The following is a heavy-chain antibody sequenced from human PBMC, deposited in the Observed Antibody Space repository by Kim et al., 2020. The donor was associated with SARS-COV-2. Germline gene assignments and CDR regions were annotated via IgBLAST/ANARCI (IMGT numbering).Heavy chain of an antibody. J-gene: IGHJ3*01. D-gene: IGHD3-22*01. V-gene: IGHV4-38-2*02. CDR1: GYSISSGYY. Sequence: SETLSLTCTVSGYSISSGYYWGWIRQPPGKGLEWIGSMYHSGNTHYNPSLKSRVTISVDTSKNQFSLKLSSVTAADTAVYYCARDRGDYYYDTSVPHAF. CDR3: ARDRGDYYYDTSVPHAF. CDR2: MYHSGNT.